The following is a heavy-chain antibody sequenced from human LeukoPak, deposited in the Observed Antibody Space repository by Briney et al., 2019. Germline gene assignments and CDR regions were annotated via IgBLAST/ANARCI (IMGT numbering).Heavy chain of an antibody. D-gene: IGHD6-13*01. J-gene: IGHJ4*02. Sequence: GGSLRLSCAASGLTFSSYSMTWVRHAPGEGREWVSYISGSSTTIYYTDSVKGRFTITRDNAKNSLYLQMNSLRDEDTAVYYCARDRYSRNDYWGQGTLVTVSS. CDR2: ISGSSTTI. CDR1: GLTFSSYS. V-gene: IGHV3-48*02. CDR3: ARDRYSRNDY.